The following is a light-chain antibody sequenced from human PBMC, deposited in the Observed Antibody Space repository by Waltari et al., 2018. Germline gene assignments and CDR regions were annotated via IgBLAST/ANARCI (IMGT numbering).Light chain of an antibody. V-gene: IGKV3-20*01. CDR2: DAS. CDR3: QKYGTLPAT. Sequence: EIVLTQSPGTLSLSPGERAPLSCRASQSVSRTLAWYQQKPGQAPRLLIYDASTRATGIPDRFSGSGSGTDFSITISRLEPEDFAVYYCQKYGTLPATFGQGTKVEIK. CDR1: QSVSRT. J-gene: IGKJ1*01.